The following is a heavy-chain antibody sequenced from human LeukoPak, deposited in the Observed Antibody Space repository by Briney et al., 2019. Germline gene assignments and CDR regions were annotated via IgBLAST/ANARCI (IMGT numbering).Heavy chain of an antibody. V-gene: IGHV1-2*02. CDR2: IKPSSVDT. CDR1: GYTFSHYY. Sequence: ASVKASCKASGYTFSHYYIHWLRQAPGQGLEWMGWIKPSSVDTDYAQKFQRRVTRPRDTSITTVYMDVSGLISSDTAIYYCARDYRYYGREGSLGFWGQGTLVTVSS. J-gene: IGHJ4*02. CDR3: ARDYRYYGREGSLGF. D-gene: IGHD3-16*02.